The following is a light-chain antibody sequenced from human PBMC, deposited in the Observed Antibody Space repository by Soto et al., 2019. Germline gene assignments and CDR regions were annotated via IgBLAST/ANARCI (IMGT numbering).Light chain of an antibody. CDR3: SSYTTSNTRQIV. Sequence: QSALTQPASVSGSPGQSITISCTGTSSDVGGYNYVSWYQHPPGKAPKHIIYDVSNRPSGVSYRFSGSKSGNTASLTISGLQPEDEADYYCSSYTTSNTRQIVFGTGTKLTVL. V-gene: IGLV2-14*03. CDR1: SSDVGGYNY. CDR2: DVS. J-gene: IGLJ1*01.